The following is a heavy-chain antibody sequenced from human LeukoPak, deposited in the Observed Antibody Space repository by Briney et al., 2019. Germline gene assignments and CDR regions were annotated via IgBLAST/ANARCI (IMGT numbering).Heavy chain of an antibody. D-gene: IGHD1-26*01. CDR1: GFTFSSYD. V-gene: IGHV3-13*01. J-gene: IGHJ5*02. CDR2: IGTAGDT. Sequence: GGSLRLSCAASGFTFSSYDMHWVRQVTGKGLEWVSVIGTAGDTYYLGSVKGRFTISRDNAKNSLYLQMNSLRAEDTAVYYCARDLSGSYPRQGDGWFDPWGQGTLVTVSS. CDR3: ARDLSGSYPRQGDGWFDP.